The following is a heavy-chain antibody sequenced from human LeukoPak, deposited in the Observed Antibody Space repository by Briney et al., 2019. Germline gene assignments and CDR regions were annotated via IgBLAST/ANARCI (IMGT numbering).Heavy chain of an antibody. D-gene: IGHD6-13*01. CDR3: ARESSSSWYYFDY. V-gene: IGHV3-33*01. CDR2: IWYDGSNK. Sequence: GGSLRLSRAASGFTFSSYGMHWVRQAPGKGLEWVAVIWYDGSNKYYADSVKGRFTISRDNSKNTLYLQMNSLRAEDTAVYYCARESSSSWYYFDYWGQGTLVTVSS. CDR1: GFTFSSYG. J-gene: IGHJ4*02.